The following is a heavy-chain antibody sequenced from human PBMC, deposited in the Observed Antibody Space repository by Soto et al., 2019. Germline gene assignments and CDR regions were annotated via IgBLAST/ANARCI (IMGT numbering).Heavy chain of an antibody. CDR1: GYIFTGYH. J-gene: IGHJ6*02. D-gene: IGHD3-9*01. V-gene: IGHV1-2*02. CDR2: INPNSGDT. Sequence: ASVKVSCKASGYIFTGYHIHWVRQAPGRGLEWMGWINPNSGDTEYAQNFQGRVTMTRDTSFNLVYMEMSGLMSDDTAVYYCARDARGTRGFDEMDIWGQGTMVTVSS. CDR3: ARDARGTRGFDEMDI.